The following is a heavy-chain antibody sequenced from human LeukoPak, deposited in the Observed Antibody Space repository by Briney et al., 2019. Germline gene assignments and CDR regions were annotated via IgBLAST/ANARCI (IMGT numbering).Heavy chain of an antibody. CDR3: ARDRGGSYDY. D-gene: IGHD1-26*01. J-gene: IGHJ4*02. CDR2: ISSGGGST. V-gene: IGHV3-23*01. Sequence: GGTLKLSCAASGFTFSTYGMSWVRQAPGKGLEWVSAISSGGGSTFYADSVKGRFTISRDNSKNTLYLQMNSLRAEDTAVYYCARDRGGSYDYWGQGTLVTVSS. CDR1: GFTFSTYG.